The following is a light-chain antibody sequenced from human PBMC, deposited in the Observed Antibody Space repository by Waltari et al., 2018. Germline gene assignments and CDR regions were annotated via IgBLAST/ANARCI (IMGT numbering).Light chain of an antibody. CDR2: VNSDGSH. V-gene: IGLV4-69*01. Sequence: QLVLTQSPSASASLGASVKLTCTLSSGHRNNIIAWLQQQPEKGPRYLMKVNSDGSHSKGDEIPDRFSGASSGAERYLTISSLQSEDEADYYCQSGGHGTWVFGGGTKLTVL. J-gene: IGLJ3*02. CDR3: QSGGHGTWV. CDR1: SGHRNNI.